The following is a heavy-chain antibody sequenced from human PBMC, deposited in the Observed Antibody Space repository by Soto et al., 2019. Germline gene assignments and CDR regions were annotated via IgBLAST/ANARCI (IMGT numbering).Heavy chain of an antibody. CDR3: AKGISSFVLGELHWFDP. CDR2: INAGNGNT. D-gene: IGHD1-7*01. CDR1: GYTFTSYA. V-gene: IGHV1-3*01. Sequence: ASVQVSCKASGYTFTSYAMHWVRQAPGQRLEWMGWINAGNGNTKYSQKFQGRVTITRDTSASTAYMELSSLRSEDTAVYYCAKGISSFVLGELHWFDPWGQGSLVTVSS. J-gene: IGHJ5*02.